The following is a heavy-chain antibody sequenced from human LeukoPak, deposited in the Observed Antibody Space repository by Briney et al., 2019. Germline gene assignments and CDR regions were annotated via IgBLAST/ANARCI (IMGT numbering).Heavy chain of an antibody. Sequence: PGGSLRLSCAASGFTFSSYAMHWVRQAPGKGLEWVAVIWYDGSSKYYTDSVKGRFTISRDNSKNTLYLQMNSLRAEDTGVYYCARSGGRGWYPADYWGQGTLVTVSS. D-gene: IGHD6-19*01. CDR1: GFTFSSYA. CDR2: IWYDGSSK. V-gene: IGHV3-33*08. J-gene: IGHJ4*02. CDR3: ARSGGRGWYPADY.